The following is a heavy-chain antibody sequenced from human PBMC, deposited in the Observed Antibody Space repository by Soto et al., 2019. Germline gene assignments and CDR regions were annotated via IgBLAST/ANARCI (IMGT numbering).Heavy chain of an antibody. CDR3: AQTEDGGRSRTPAGWFDA. CDR2: IFSNDER. V-gene: IGHV2-26*01. J-gene: IGHJ5*02. Sequence: QVTLKESGPVLVKPTEPLTLTCTVSGFSLSNAGMGVSWIRQPPGKALEWRAHIFSNDERRFSTSLKNRLTISKDTFNRQVVLIMTNMDPVDTATYYCAQTEDGGRSRTPAGWFDAWGQGTLVTVSS. CDR1: GFSLSNAGMG. D-gene: IGHD2-2*01.